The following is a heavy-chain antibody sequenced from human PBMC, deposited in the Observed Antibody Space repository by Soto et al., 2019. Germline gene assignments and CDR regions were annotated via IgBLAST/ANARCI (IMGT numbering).Heavy chain of an antibody. Sequence: GGSLRLSCAASGFTFSSYGMHWVRQAPGKGLEWVAVISYDGSNKYYADSVKGRFTISRDNSKNTLYLQMNSLRAEDTAVYYCAKALGVLRYFDWSVYYYGMDVWGQGTTVTVSS. V-gene: IGHV3-30*18. D-gene: IGHD3-9*01. CDR3: AKALGVLRYFDWSVYYYGMDV. CDR2: ISYDGSNK. J-gene: IGHJ6*02. CDR1: GFTFSSYG.